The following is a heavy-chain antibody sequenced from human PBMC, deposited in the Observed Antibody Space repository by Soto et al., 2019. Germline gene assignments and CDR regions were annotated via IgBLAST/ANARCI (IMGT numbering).Heavy chain of an antibody. CDR2: IVVGSGNT. V-gene: IGHV1-58*01. J-gene: IGHJ6*02. CDR1: GFTFTSSP. CDR3: ARFVRSCSGTTCYSGADV. D-gene: IGHD2-2*01. Sequence: GASVKVSCKASGFTFTSSPVQRVRQARGQRLEWIGWIVVGSGNTNYAQKFQERVTMSVDTSKNRFSLKLRSVIVADTAVYHCARFVRSCSGTTCYSGADVWGQGTTVTVSS.